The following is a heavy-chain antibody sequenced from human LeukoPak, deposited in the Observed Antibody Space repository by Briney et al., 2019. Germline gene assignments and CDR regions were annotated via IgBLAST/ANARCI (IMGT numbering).Heavy chain of an antibody. J-gene: IGHJ4*02. Sequence: ASVKVSCKASGYTFTGYNLHWVRQAPGQGLEWMGRINPNSGGTNYAQKFQGRVTMTRDTSISTAYMELSRLRSDDTAVYYCARDESVATDLIDYWGQGTLVTVSS. V-gene: IGHV1-2*06. D-gene: IGHD5-12*01. CDR3: ARDESVATDLIDY. CDR1: GYTFTGYN. CDR2: INPNSGGT.